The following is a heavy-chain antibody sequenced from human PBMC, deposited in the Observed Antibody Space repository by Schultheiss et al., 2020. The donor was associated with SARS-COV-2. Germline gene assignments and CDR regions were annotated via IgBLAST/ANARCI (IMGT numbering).Heavy chain of an antibody. CDR1: GFTFSSYA. CDR3: ARDAAAGNFY. Sequence: GGSLRLSCAASGFTFSSYAMHWVRQAPGKGLEWVSSISSSSSYIYYADSVKGRFTISRDNAKNSLYLQMNSLRAEDTAVYYCARDAAAGNFYWGQGTLVTVSS. V-gene: IGHV3-21*01. J-gene: IGHJ4*02. CDR2: ISSSSSYI. D-gene: IGHD6-13*01.